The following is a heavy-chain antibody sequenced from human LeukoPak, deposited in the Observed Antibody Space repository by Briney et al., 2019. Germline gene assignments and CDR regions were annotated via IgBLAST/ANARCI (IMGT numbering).Heavy chain of an antibody. CDR1: GYTFTNYG. CDR2: ISPYNGNT. V-gene: IGHV1-18*01. Sequence: ASVKVSCKASGYTFTNYGISWVRQAPGQGLEWLAWISPYNGNTYSAQTFQGRVTVTADTSTSTAFMELRSLKSEDTAVYYCARARIAARPLDYWGQGTLVTVSS. J-gene: IGHJ4*02. CDR3: ARARIAARPLDY. D-gene: IGHD6-6*01.